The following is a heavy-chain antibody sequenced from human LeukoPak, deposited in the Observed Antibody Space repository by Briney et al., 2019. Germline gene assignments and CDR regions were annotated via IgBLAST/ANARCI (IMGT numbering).Heavy chain of an antibody. CDR3: AKVFRSSDLFVSDY. D-gene: IGHD6-19*01. CDR2: ISSDGSP. CDR1: GFTFSTSV. V-gene: IGHV3-64*04. J-gene: IGHJ4*02. Sequence: GGSLRLSCSASGFTFSTSVMHWVRQTPGKGLEYVSVISSDGSPYYADSVKGRFTISRDNSKNTLFLHMSSLRPEDTAVYYCAKVFRSSDLFVSDYWGQGTLVTVSS.